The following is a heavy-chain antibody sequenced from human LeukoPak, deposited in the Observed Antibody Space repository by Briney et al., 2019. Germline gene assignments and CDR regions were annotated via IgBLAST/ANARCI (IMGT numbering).Heavy chain of an antibody. V-gene: IGHV3-21*01. Sequence: GGSLRLSCAASGFTFSSYSMNWVRQAPGKGLEWVSSISSSSSYIYYADSVKGRFTISRDNAKNSLYLQMNSLRAEDTAVYYCAKMWWSGYPQGVDYWGQGILVTVSS. J-gene: IGHJ4*02. CDR1: GFTFSSYS. CDR3: AKMWWSGYPQGVDY. D-gene: IGHD3-3*01. CDR2: ISSSSSYI.